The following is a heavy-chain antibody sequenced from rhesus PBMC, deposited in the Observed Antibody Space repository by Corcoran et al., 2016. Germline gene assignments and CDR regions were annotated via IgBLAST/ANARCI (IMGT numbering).Heavy chain of an antibody. Sequence: EVQLVESGGGLVQPGGSLRLSCAASGFTFSSYGMSWVRQAPGKGLDWVSYISNGGGRTSYADSVKGRFTISRDNSKNTLSLQMNSLRAEDTAVYYCAKGDSSFFDYWGQGVLVTVSS. V-gene: IGHV3S5*01. CDR3: AKGDSSFFDY. CDR1: GFTFSSYG. CDR2: ISNGGGRT. D-gene: IGHD6-13*01. J-gene: IGHJ4*01.